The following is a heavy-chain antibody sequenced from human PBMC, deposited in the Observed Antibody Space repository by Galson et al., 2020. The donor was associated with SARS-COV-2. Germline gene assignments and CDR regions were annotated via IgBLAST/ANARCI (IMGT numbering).Heavy chain of an antibody. J-gene: IGHJ2*01. CDR3: ARGKYSSSWYGRNWYFDL. CDR1: GGSFSGYY. CDR2: ITSSGST. D-gene: IGHD6-13*01. Sequence: SETLSLTCAVYGGSFSGYYWSWIRQPPGKGLEWIGEITSSGSTNYNPSLKSRVTISVDTSKNHFSLKLSSVTAADTAVYYCARGKYSSSWYGRNWYFDLWGRGTLVTVSS. V-gene: IGHV4-34*01.